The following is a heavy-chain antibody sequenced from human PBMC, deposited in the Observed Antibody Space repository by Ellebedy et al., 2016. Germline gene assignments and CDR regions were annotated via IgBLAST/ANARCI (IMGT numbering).Heavy chain of an antibody. Sequence: GGSLRLSCAASGFTFDDYAMHWVRQAPGKGLEWVSGITYNGGHVDYADSVKGRLTISRDNAKNSLYLQMNSLRPEDTALYYCAKGTHTMPFDWGQGTLVTVSS. CDR2: ITYNGGHV. V-gene: IGHV3-9*01. CDR1: GFTFDDYA. CDR3: AKGTHTMPFD. J-gene: IGHJ4*02. D-gene: IGHD2-2*01.